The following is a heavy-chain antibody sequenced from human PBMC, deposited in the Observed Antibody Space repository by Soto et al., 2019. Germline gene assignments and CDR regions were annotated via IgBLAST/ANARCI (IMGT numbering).Heavy chain of an antibody. V-gene: IGHV3-23*01. CDR2: ISDSGGSI. Sequence: GGSLRLSCAASGITFSSYAMSWVRQAPGKGLEWVSGISDSGGSIHYADSVKGRFTISSDKSKNTLYLQMNSLRAEDTAVYYCAKAQYQLLFDYWDQGTLVTVSS. D-gene: IGHD2-2*01. CDR1: GITFSSYA. CDR3: AKAQYQLLFDY. J-gene: IGHJ4*02.